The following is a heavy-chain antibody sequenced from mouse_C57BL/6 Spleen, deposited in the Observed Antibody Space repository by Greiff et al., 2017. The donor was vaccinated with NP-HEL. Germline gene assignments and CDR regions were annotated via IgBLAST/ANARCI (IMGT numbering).Heavy chain of an antibody. D-gene: IGHD3-2*02. CDR2: IDPETGGT. CDR3: TSSPGGSYWYFDG. J-gene: IGHJ1*03. V-gene: IGHV1-15*01. CDR1: GYTFTDYE. Sequence: QVQLQQSGAELVRPGASVTLSCKASGYTFTDYEMHWVKQTPVHGLEWIGAIDPETGGTAYNQKFKGKAILTADKSSSTAYMELRSLTSEDSAVYYCTSSPGGSYWYFDGWGTGTTVT.